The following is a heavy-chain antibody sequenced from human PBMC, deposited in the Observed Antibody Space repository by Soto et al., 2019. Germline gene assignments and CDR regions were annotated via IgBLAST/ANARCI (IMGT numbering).Heavy chain of an antibody. CDR2: INPNSGGT. V-gene: IGHV1-2*02. CDR1: GYTFTGYY. Sequence: QVQLVQSGAEVKKPGASVKVSCKASGYTFTGYYMHWVRQAPGQGLEWMGWINPNSGGTNYAQKFQGRVTMTRDTSISTAYMELSRLRSDDTAVYYCARDRHYYGSGSHLGYWGQGTLVTVSS. J-gene: IGHJ4*02. CDR3: ARDRHYYGSGSHLGY. D-gene: IGHD3-10*01.